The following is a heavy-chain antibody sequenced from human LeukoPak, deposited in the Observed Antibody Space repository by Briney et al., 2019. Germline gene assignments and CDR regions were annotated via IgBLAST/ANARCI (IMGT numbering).Heavy chain of an antibody. V-gene: IGHV2-70*11. J-gene: IGHJ6*03. CDR2: IDWDDDK. D-gene: IGHD3-9*01. Sequence: SGPALVKPTQTLILTCTFSGFSLSTSGMCVSWIRQPPGKALEWLARIDWDDDKYYSTSLKTRLTISKDTSKNQVVLTMTNMDPVDTATYYCARTPGGYYDILTGYNYYYYMDVWGKGTTVTVSS. CDR1: GFSLSTSGMC. CDR3: ARTPGGYYDILTGYNYYYYMDV.